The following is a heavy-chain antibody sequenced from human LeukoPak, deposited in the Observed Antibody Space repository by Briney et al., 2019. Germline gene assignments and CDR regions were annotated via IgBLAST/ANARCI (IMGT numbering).Heavy chain of an antibody. J-gene: IGHJ4*02. CDR1: GGSISSSNW. Sequence: PSGTLSLTCAVSGGSISSSNWWSWVRQPPGKGLECIGEIYHSGSTDYNPSLKSRVTISVDKSKNQFSLKLSSVTAADTAVYYCARDVVNYDFWSGYYLAYDYWGQGTLVTVSS. CDR3: ARDVVNYDFWSGYYLAYDY. V-gene: IGHV4-4*02. D-gene: IGHD3-3*01. CDR2: IYHSGST.